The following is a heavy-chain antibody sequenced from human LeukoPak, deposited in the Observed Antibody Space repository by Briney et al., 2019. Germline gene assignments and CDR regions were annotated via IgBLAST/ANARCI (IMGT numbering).Heavy chain of an antibody. Sequence: PSETLSLTCTVSGGSISSYYWSWIRQPPGRGLEWIGYIYYSGSTNYNPSLKSRVTISVDTSKNQFSLKLSSVTAADTAVYYCARDIVVVPAAIGWFDPWGQGTLVTVSS. CDR1: GGSISSYY. J-gene: IGHJ5*02. CDR3: ARDIVVVPAAIGWFDP. D-gene: IGHD2-2*01. CDR2: IYYSGST. V-gene: IGHV4-59*12.